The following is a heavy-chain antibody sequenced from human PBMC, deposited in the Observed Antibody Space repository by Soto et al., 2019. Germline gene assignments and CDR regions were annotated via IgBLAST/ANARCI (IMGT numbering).Heavy chain of an antibody. CDR2: IYYSGST. V-gene: IGHV4-30-4*01. J-gene: IGHJ4*02. Sequence: NPSETLSLTCTVSGGSISSGDYYWSWIRQPPGKGLEWIGYIYYSGSTYYNPSLKSRVTISVDTSKNQFSLKLSSVTAADTAVYYRALHSSGYYYFDYWGQGTLVTVSS. CDR3: ALHSSGYYYFDY. D-gene: IGHD3-22*01. CDR1: GGSISSGDYY.